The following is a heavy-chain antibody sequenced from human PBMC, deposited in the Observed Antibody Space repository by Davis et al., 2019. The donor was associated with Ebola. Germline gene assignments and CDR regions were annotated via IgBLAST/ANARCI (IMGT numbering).Heavy chain of an antibody. CDR2: IIPILGIA. V-gene: IGHV1-69*04. CDR1: GGTFSSYA. J-gene: IGHJ3*02. CDR3: AREGSDDFWSGSDAFDI. Sequence: AASVKVFCKASGGTFSSYAISWVRQAPGQGLEWMGRIIPILGIANYAQKFQGRVTITADKSTSTAYMELSSLRSEDTAVYYCAREGSDDFWSGSDAFDIWGQGTMVTVSS. D-gene: IGHD3-3*01.